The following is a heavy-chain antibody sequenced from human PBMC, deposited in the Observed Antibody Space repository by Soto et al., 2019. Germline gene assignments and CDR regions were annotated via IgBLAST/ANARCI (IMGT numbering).Heavy chain of an antibody. CDR1: GFTYSSHG. CDR2: LRRGGGST. J-gene: IGHJ3*02. V-gene: IGHV3-23*01. CDR3: ARDGQYRTDGFDI. Sequence: EAQLLESGGELIQPGGSLRLSCAASGFTYSSHGMSWVRQAPGKGLEWIAGLRRGGGSTYYADSVKGRFTISRDNSKNTLDLIMNSLRVEDTALYYCARDGQYRTDGFDIWGQGTMVNVSS. D-gene: IGHD5-12*01.